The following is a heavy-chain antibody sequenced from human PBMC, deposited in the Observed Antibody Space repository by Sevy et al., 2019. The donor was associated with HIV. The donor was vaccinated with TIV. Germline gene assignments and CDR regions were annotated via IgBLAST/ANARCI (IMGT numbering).Heavy chain of an antibody. V-gene: IGHV5-51*01. J-gene: IGHJ3*02. CDR2: IFPGNSDA. CDR1: GYSFIGYW. Sequence: GESLKISYTASGYSFIGYWIGWVRQRPGKGLEYMGIIFPGNSDARVSPSFQGQVTISADKSTSTAYLHWSSLRASDTAMYYCERSREGLLFDAFDIWGQGTIFTVSS. CDR3: ERSREGLLFDAFDI. D-gene: IGHD2-15*01.